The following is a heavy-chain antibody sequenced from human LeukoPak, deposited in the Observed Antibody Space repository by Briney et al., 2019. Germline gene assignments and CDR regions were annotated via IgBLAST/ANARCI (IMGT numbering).Heavy chain of an antibody. Sequence: ASVKVSCKASGYTFTDYYMHWVRQAPGQGFEWMGWINPNDGDTNYAQKFQGRVTMTRATSISTAHMEVSRLRSDDTAVYYCARANFLYCSSSTCLFDYWGQGTLVTVSS. D-gene: IGHD2-2*01. V-gene: IGHV1-2*02. CDR3: ARANFLYCSSSTCLFDY. CDR2: INPNDGDT. CDR1: GYTFTDYY. J-gene: IGHJ4*02.